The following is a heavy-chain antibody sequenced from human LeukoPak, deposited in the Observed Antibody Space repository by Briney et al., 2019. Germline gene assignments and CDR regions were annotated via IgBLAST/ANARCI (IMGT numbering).Heavy chain of an antibody. J-gene: IGHJ6*03. D-gene: IGHD3-3*01. CDR1: GYIFTSYY. V-gene: IGHV1-69*06. Sequence: EASVKVSCKASGYIFTSYYMHWVRRAPGQGLEWMGGIIPIFGTANYAQKFQGRVTITADKSTSTAYMELSSLRSEDTAVYYCAREPRPPITIFGVVPIYYYYYYMDVWGKGTTVTVSS. CDR2: IIPIFGTA. CDR3: AREPRPPITIFGVVPIYYYYYYMDV.